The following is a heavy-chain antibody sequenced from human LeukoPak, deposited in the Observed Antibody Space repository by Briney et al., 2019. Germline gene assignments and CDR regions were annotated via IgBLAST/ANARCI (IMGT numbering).Heavy chain of an antibody. V-gene: IGHV4-34*01. D-gene: IGHD2-21*02. Sequence: PSETLSLTCAVYGGSFSGYYWSWIRQPPGKGLEWIGEINHSGSTNYNPSLKSRVTISVDTSKNQFSLKLSSVTAADTAVYYCARGPNPVVVTAILDYWGQGTLVTVSS. CDR1: GGSFSGYY. J-gene: IGHJ4*02. CDR3: ARGPNPVVVTAILDY. CDR2: INHSGST.